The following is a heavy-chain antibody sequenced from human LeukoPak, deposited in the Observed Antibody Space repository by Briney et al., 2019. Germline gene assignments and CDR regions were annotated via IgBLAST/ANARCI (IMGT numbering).Heavy chain of an antibody. Sequence: PGGSLRLSCAASGFTFSSYSMNWVRQAPGKGLEWVSSISSSSSYIYYAASVKGRFTISRDNAKNSLYLQMNSLRAEDTAVYYCARDVVDTAMVPDAFDIWGQGTMVTVSS. D-gene: IGHD5-18*01. J-gene: IGHJ3*02. CDR2: ISSSSSYI. V-gene: IGHV3-21*01. CDR3: ARDVVDTAMVPDAFDI. CDR1: GFTFSSYS.